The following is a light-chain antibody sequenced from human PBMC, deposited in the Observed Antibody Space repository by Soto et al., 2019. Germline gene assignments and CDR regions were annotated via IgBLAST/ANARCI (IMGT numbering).Light chain of an antibody. CDR1: SSDVGGYNY. J-gene: IGLJ2*01. V-gene: IGLV2-14*03. CDR2: DVN. CDR3: SSYTISSTYVV. Sequence: QSALTQPASVSGSPGQSITISCTGSSSDVGGYNYVSWYQRRPGKAPKLMIYDVNNRPSGVSNRFSGSKSGNMASLTISGLQAEDEADYYCSSYTISSTYVVFDGGTKVTVL.